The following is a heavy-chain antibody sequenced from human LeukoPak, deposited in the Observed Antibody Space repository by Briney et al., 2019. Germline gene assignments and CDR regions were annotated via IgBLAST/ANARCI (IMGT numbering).Heavy chain of an antibody. J-gene: IGHJ4*02. CDR3: ARGGYQLLWGDY. CDR2: IKPNSGGT. D-gene: IGHD2-2*01. V-gene: IGHV1-2*02. CDR1: GYTFTGYY. Sequence: ASVKVSCKASGYTFTGYYIHWVRQAPGQGLEWMGWIKPNSGGTNYAQKFQGRVTMTRDTSISTAYMELSSLRSDDTAVYFRARGGYQLLWGDYWGQGTLVTVSS.